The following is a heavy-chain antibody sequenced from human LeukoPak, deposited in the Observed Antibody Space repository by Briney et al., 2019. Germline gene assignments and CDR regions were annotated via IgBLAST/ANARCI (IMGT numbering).Heavy chain of an antibody. CDR2: ISSSGGYT. J-gene: IGHJ4*02. V-gene: IGHV3-23*01. D-gene: IGHD2-2*01. CDR1: GFILSTYV. CDR3: ARSVSSRFTSPRRPYYFDS. Sequence: GGSLRLSCAASGFILSTYVMSWVRQAPGKGLEWVSTISSSGGYTYFADSVKGRFTISRDNSKNTLYLQMNSLGAEDTAVYYCARSVSSRFTSPRRPYYFDSWGQGTLVTVSS.